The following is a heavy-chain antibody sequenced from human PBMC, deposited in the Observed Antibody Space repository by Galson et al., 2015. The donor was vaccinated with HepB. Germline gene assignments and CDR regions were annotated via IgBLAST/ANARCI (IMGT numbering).Heavy chain of an antibody. D-gene: IGHD5-12*01. CDR3: ARESEEATNFDY. Sequence: SVKVSCKASGYTFTSYAMHWVRQAPGQRLEWMGWINAGNGNTKYSQKFQGRVTITRDTSASTAYMELSSLRSEDTAVYYCARESEEATNFDYWGQGTLVTVSS. CDR1: GYTFTSYA. J-gene: IGHJ4*02. V-gene: IGHV1-3*01. CDR2: INAGNGNT.